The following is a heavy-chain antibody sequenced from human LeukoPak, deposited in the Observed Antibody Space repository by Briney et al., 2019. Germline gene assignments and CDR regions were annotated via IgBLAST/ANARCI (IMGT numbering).Heavy chain of an antibody. CDR2: IYYSGTT. CDR3: ARSPRFDGYKRAYDY. CDR1: GGSINSSNYY. V-gene: IGHV4-39*07. Sequence: SEPLSLTCTVSGGSINSSNYYWGWIRQPPGKGLEWIGSIYYSGTTYYNPSLKSRVTISLDTSKNQFSLNLSSVTAADRALYYCARSPRFDGYKRAYDYWGQGTLVTVSS. D-gene: IGHD5-24*01. J-gene: IGHJ4*02.